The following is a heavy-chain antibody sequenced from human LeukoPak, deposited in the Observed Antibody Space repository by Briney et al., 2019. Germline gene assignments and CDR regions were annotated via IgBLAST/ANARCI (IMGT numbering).Heavy chain of an antibody. Sequence: PGGSLRLSCAASGFTVSSNYMSWVRQAPGKGLEWVSVIYSGGSTYYADSVKGRFTISRDNSKNTLYLQMNSLRAEDTAVYYCASLYDSRPSRVFDIWGQGTMVTVSS. CDR2: IYSGGST. CDR3: ASLYDSRPSRVFDI. D-gene: IGHD3-22*01. CDR1: GFTVSSNY. V-gene: IGHV3-66*01. J-gene: IGHJ3*02.